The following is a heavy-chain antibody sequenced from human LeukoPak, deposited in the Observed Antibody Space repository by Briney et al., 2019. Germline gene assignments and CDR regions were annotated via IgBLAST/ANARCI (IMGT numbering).Heavy chain of an antibody. CDR2: ISYDGSKK. CDR1: GFTFSSYA. CDR3: ARDLQYSSSCFDY. D-gene: IGHD6-6*01. Sequence: GRSLRLSRAASGFTFSSYAMHGVRQAPGKGLGWVAVISYDGSKKYYADSSKGRLSMSRDNSKSTLYLQMNRLRAEDTAVYYCARDLQYSSSCFDYWGQGTLVTVSS. J-gene: IGHJ4*02. V-gene: IGHV3-30-3*01.